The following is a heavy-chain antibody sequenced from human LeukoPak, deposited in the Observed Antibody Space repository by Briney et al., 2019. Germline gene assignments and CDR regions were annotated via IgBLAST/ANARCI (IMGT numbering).Heavy chain of an antibody. J-gene: IGHJ4*02. CDR2: INPNSGGT. D-gene: IGHD6-13*01. V-gene: IGHV1-2*02. CDR1: GYTFSGYC. CDR3: ERDLTAAGSH. Sequence: ASVKVSCKASGYTFSGYCMHWVRQAPGQGLEWMGWINPNSGGTNYAQKFQGRVTMTRDTSINTAYMELSRLRSDDTAVYYCERDLTAAGSHCGQGTLVTVSS.